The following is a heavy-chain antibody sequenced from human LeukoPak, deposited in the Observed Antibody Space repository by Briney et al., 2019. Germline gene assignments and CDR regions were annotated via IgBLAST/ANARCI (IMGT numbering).Heavy chain of an antibody. CDR3: AKDQRDGDYGNFDY. CDR2: ISSSGNSI. Sequence: PGGSLRLSCTASGFTFSGYEMNWVRQAPGKGLEWVSYISSSGNSIYYADSVKGRFTISRDNSKNTLFLQMNNLRAEDTAVYYCAKDQRDGDYGNFDYWGQGTLVTVSS. CDR1: GFTFSGYE. J-gene: IGHJ4*02. D-gene: IGHD4-17*01. V-gene: IGHV3-48*03.